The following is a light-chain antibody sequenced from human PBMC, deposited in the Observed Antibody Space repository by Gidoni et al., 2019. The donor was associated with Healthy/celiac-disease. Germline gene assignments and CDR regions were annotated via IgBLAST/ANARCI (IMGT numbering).Light chain of an antibody. CDR3: QQYNNWLPYT. CDR1: QSVSSN. V-gene: IGKV3-15*01. Sequence: ERVMTQSPATLSVSPGERATLSCRASQSVSSNLAGYQQKPGQAPRLLIYGASTRATGIPARFSGSGSGTEFTLTISSLQSEDFAFYYCQQYNNWLPYTFGQGTKLEIK. CDR2: GAS. J-gene: IGKJ2*01.